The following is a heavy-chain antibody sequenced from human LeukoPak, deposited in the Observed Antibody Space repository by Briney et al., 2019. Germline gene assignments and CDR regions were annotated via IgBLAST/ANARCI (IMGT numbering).Heavy chain of an antibody. J-gene: IGHJ4*02. CDR1: GFTFSNYD. V-gene: IGHV3-33*05. Sequence: GRSLRLSCAASGFTFSNYDMYWVRQAPGRGLDWVAVVSYDGSDKYYADSVKGRFTISRDNSKNTLYLQMNSLRAEDTAVYYCARDFGGYNIQPFDYWGQGTLVTVSS. CDR2: VSYDGSDK. D-gene: IGHD5-24*01. CDR3: ARDFGGYNIQPFDY.